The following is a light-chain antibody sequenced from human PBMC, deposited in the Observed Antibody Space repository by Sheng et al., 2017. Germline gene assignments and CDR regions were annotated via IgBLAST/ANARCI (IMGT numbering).Light chain of an antibody. J-gene: IGKJ3*01. Sequence: DIQMTQSPSSLSASVGDRVTITCRASQSFSSYLNWYQQKPGKAPKLLIYGASSLQSGVPSRFSGSGSGTDFTLTISSLQPEDFAIYYCQQTKTFGPRDRRVDIK. CDR3: QQTKT. CDR2: GAS. CDR1: QSFSSY. V-gene: IGKV1-39*01.